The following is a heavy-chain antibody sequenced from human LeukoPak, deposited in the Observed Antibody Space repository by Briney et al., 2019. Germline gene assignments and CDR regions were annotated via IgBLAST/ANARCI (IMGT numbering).Heavy chain of an antibody. CDR2: IYSGGST. J-gene: IGHJ6*02. Sequence: GGSLRLSCAASGITVSSNYMSWVRQAPGKGLEWVSIIYSGGSTDYADSVKGRFTISRDNSKNTLYLQMNSLRAEDTAVYYCAYDYYYYYGMDVWGQGTTVTVSS. V-gene: IGHV3-53*01. CDR1: GITVSSNY. CDR3: AYDYYYYYGMDV.